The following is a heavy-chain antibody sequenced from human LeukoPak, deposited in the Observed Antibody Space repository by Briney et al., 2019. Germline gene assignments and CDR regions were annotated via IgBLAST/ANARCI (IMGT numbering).Heavy chain of an antibody. CDR1: GGSFSGYY. CDR3: ARHYFNWFDP. V-gene: IGHV4-34*01. CDR2: INHSGST. D-gene: IGHD3-10*01. Sequence: PSETLSLTCAVYGGSFSGYYWSWIRQPPGKGLEWIGEINHSGSTNYNPSLKSRVTISVDTSKNQFSLKLSSVTAADTAVYYCARHYFNWFDPWGQGTLVTVSS. J-gene: IGHJ5*02.